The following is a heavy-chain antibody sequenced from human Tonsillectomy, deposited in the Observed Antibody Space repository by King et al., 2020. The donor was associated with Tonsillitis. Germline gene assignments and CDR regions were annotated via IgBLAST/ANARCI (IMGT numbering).Heavy chain of an antibody. J-gene: IGHJ3*02. Sequence: QLPLQESGPGLVKPSQTLSLTCTVSGGSISSGSYYWRWIRQSAGKGLEWIGRIYTSGSINYNPSLKSRVTILVDMSKNQFSLKLTSVTAADTAVYYCAREGGGYFDVFDIWGQGTMVSVSS. V-gene: IGHV4-61*02. CDR3: AREGGGYFDVFDI. CDR1: GGSISSGSYY. CDR2: IYTSGSI. D-gene: IGHD2-21*02.